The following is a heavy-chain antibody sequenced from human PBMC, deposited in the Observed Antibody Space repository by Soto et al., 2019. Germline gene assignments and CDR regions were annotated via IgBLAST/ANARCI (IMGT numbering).Heavy chain of an antibody. CDR1: GYTFTSYG. Sequence: GASVKVSCKASGYTFTSYGISWVRQAPGQGLEWMGWISAYNGNTNYAQKLQGRVTMTTDTSTSTAYMELRSLRSDDTAVYYCARDPDYYGSGSYLRLFDYWGQGTPVTSPQ. D-gene: IGHD3-10*01. V-gene: IGHV1-18*01. J-gene: IGHJ4*03. CDR3: ARDPDYYGSGSYLRLFDY. CDR2: ISAYNGNT.